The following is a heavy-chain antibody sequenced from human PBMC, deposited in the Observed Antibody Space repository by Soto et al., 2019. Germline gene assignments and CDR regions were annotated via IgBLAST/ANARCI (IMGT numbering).Heavy chain of an antibody. Sequence: GGSLRLSCAASGFTFSSYAMSWVRQAPGKGLEWVSAISGSGGSTYYADSVKGRFAISRDNSKNTLYLQMNSLRAEDTAVYYCAKDLPDYGLLTEYFPHWGQGTLVTVSS. J-gene: IGHJ1*01. CDR1: GFTFSSYA. V-gene: IGHV3-23*01. D-gene: IGHD3-10*01. CDR2: ISGSGGST. CDR3: AKDLPDYGLLTEYFPH.